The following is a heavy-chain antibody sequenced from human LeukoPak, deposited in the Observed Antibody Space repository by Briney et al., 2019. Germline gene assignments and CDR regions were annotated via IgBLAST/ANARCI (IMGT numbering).Heavy chain of an antibody. Sequence: KPSETLSLTCTVSGGPISSSYWSWIRQPPGKGLEWIGFIYYSGNTNYNPSLKSRVIISVDTSKNQFSLKLSSVTAADTAVHYCARLKGYSSGWYPSYYFDYWGQGTLVTVSS. D-gene: IGHD6-19*01. V-gene: IGHV4-59*08. J-gene: IGHJ4*02. CDR1: GGPISSSY. CDR3: ARLKGYSSGWYPSYYFDY. CDR2: IYYSGNT.